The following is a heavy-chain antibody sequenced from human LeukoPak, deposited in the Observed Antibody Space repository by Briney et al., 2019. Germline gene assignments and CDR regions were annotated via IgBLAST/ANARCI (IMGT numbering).Heavy chain of an antibody. V-gene: IGHV4-39*01. CDR2: IYYSGST. CDR3: AKSGGYGLIDY. Sequence: ASETLSLTCTVSGGSISSSSYYWGWIRQPPGKGLEWIGSIYYSGSTYYNPSLKSRVTISVDTSKNQFSLKLNSVTAADTAMYYCAKSGGYGLIDYWGQGTLVTVSS. J-gene: IGHJ4*02. D-gene: IGHD1-26*01. CDR1: GGSISSSSYY.